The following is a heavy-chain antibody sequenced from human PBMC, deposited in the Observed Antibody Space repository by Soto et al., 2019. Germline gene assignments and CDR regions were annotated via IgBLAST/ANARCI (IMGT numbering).Heavy chain of an antibody. J-gene: IGHJ4*02. Sequence: GGSLRLSCVASGFTFSSSFMGWVRQAPGKGLEWVANINQDGGGTYYVDSVEGRFAISRDNAKDSLYLQMNSLRGEDTAVYYCARYFRGSGRYFFDYWGQGTLVTVSS. CDR1: GFTFSSSF. D-gene: IGHD6-19*01. V-gene: IGHV3-7*03. CDR2: INQDGGGT. CDR3: ARYFRGSGRYFFDY.